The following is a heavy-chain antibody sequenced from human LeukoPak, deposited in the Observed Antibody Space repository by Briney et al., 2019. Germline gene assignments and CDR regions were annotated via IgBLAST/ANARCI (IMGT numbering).Heavy chain of an antibody. CDR3: ARGDLYGDYVILN. D-gene: IGHD4-17*01. J-gene: IGHJ4*02. CDR2: IWYDGSNK. V-gene: IGHV3-33*01. CDR1: GFTFSSCG. Sequence: PGRSLRLSCSASGFTFSSCGMHWVRQAPGKGLEWVAVIWYDGSNKYYADSVKGRFTISRDNSKNTLYLQMSSLSAEDTAVYYCARGDLYGDYVILNWGQGTLVTVSS.